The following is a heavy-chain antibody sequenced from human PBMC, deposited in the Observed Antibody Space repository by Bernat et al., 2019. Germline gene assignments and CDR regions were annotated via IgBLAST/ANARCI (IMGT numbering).Heavy chain of an antibody. Sequence: EVQLVESGGGLFNPGGPLSPPVAAPESGFNAFWMRWFPQLPGKGLEWVANIKQDGSEKYYVDSVKGRFTISRDNAKNSLYLQMNSLRADDTALYYCARESSGTRGFDPWGRGTLVTVSS. CDR2: IKQDGSEK. V-gene: IGHV3-7*03. J-gene: IGHJ5*02. CDR1: ESGFNAFW. CDR3: ARESSGTRGFDP. D-gene: IGHD1-26*01.